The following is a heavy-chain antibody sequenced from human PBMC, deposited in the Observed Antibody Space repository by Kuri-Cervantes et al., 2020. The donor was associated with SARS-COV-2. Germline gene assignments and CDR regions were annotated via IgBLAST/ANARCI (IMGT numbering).Heavy chain of an antibody. J-gene: IGHJ4*02. CDR2: ISSNGGSA. Sequence: GESLKISCSASGFTFSSYAMHWVRQAPGKGLEYVSAISSNGGSAYYADSVKGRFTISRDNSKNTLYLQMSSPRAEDTAVYYCARAPTVTLDYWGQGTLVTVSS. CDR3: ARAPTVTLDY. D-gene: IGHD4-17*01. CDR1: GFTFSSYA. V-gene: IGHV3-64D*06.